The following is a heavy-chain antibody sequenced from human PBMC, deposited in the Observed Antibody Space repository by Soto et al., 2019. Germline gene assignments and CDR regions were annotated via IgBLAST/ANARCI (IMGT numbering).Heavy chain of an antibody. J-gene: IGHJ2*01. CDR2: ISGSGGST. D-gene: IGHD3-3*01. V-gene: IGHV3-23*01. CDR1: GFTFSSYG. Sequence: GGSLRLSCAASGFTFSSYGMHWVRQAPGKGLEWVSAISGSGGSTYYADSVKGRFTVSRDNSKNTLYLQMNSLRAEDTAVYYCAKSVRFLEWLLSFGWYFDLWGRGTLVTVSS. CDR3: AKSVRFLEWLLSFGWYFDL.